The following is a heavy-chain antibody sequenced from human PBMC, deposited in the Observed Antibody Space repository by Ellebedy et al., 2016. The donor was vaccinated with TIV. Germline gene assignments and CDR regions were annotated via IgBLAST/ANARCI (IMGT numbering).Heavy chain of an antibody. V-gene: IGHV1-2*02. CDR1: GYTFTGYY. Sequence: AASVKVSCKASGYTFTGYYMHWVRQAPGQGLEWMGWINPNSGGTNYAQKFQGRVTMTRDTSISTAYMELSRLRSDDTAVYYCARDPLTDGDGYNRAGPDYWGQGTLVTVSS. D-gene: IGHD5-24*01. CDR2: INPNSGGT. CDR3: ARDPLTDGDGYNRAGPDY. J-gene: IGHJ4*02.